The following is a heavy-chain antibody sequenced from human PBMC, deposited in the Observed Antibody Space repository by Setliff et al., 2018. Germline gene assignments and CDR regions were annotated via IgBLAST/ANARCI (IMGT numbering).Heavy chain of an antibody. CDR2: IYHSGST. CDR3: ATLRTSTHFDY. Sequence: PSETLSLTCAVSGYSISSAYYWGWIRQPPGKGLEWIGSIYHSGSTYYNPSLKSRLTISVDTSKNQFSLKLSSVTAADTAVYYCATLRTSTHFDYWGQGTLVTVSS. J-gene: IGHJ4*02. CDR1: GYSISSAYY. V-gene: IGHV4-38-2*01. D-gene: IGHD1-1*01.